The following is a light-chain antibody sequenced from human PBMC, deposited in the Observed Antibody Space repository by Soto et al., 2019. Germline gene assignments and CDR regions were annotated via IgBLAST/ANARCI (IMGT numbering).Light chain of an antibody. CDR3: QQYNKWPRT. J-gene: IGKJ1*01. V-gene: IGKV3-15*01. Sequence: EIVMTQVPATLSVSPGESATLSCRASQSVGSNLAWYQQKPGQAPRLLMYGASTRATGIPARFSGSGSGTGFTLFISSRRSEDFAVYYCQQYNKWPRTFGQGTKVEIK. CDR2: GAS. CDR1: QSVGSN.